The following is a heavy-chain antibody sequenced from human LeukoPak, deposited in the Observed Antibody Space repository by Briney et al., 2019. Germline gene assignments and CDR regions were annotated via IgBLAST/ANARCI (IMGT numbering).Heavy chain of an antibody. Sequence: GGSLRLSCAASGFTFSSYAMSWVRQAPGKGLEWVSAISCSDDNTYYADSVKGRFTISRDNAKNSLYLQMNSLRAEDTALYYCAREHIVVVTAGYMDVWGKGTTVTVSS. CDR2: ISCSDDNT. D-gene: IGHD2-21*02. CDR3: AREHIVVVTAGYMDV. J-gene: IGHJ6*03. CDR1: GFTFSSYA. V-gene: IGHV3-23*01.